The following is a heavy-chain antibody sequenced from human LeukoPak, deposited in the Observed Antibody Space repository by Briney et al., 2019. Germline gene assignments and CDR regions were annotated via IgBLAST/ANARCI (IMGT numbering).Heavy chain of an antibody. Sequence: ASVTVSFTASGYTFTIYGINWVRQASGQGLEWMGWMNPNNGNTGYAQKFQGRVTMTRDTSTSTAYMELRDLRSEDTAVYYCVRDGEGVAISVNYWFDPWGQGTLVTVSS. D-gene: IGHD3-10*01. CDR2: MNPNNGNT. CDR1: GYTFTIYG. J-gene: IGHJ5*02. V-gene: IGHV1-8*02. CDR3: VRDGEGVAISVNYWFDP.